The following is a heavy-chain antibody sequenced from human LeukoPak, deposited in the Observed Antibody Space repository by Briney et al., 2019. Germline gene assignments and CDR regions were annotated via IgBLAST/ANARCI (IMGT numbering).Heavy chain of an antibody. Sequence: GASVKVSCKASGGTFSNDAISWVRRAPGQGLEWMGRIIPNLGMALYAQKFKGRVTITADKSPSTAYMELSSLTSEDTAVYFCAKDLVCTMNCKDSWGQGTLVTVS. CDR2: IIPNLGMA. D-gene: IGHD2-2*01. CDR3: AKDLVCTMNCKDS. V-gene: IGHV1-69*04. J-gene: IGHJ4*02. CDR1: GGTFSNDA.